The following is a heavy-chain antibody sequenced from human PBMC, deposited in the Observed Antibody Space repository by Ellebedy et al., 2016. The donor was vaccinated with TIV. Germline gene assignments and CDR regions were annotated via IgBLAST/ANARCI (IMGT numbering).Heavy chain of an antibody. D-gene: IGHD5-12*01. CDR1: GYTFTGYY. Sequence: ASVKVSCXASGYTFTGYYMHWVRQAPGQGLEWMGWINPNSGGTNYAQKFQGRVTMTRDTSISTAYMELSRLRSDDTAVYYCARDMGYDPPDCPDYWGQGTLVTVSS. CDR2: INPNSGGT. V-gene: IGHV1-2*02. CDR3: ARDMGYDPPDCPDY. J-gene: IGHJ4*02.